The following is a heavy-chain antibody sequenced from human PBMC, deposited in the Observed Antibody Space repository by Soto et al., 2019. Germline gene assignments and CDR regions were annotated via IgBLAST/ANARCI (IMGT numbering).Heavy chain of an antibody. V-gene: IGHV4-34*01. J-gene: IGHJ5*02. CDR2: INHSGST. Sequence: SETLSLTCAVYVVSFSGYYWSCIRQPPGKGLEWIGEINHSGSTNYNPSLKSRVTISVDTSKNQFSLKLSSVTAADTAVYYCARGIGNDWSDDRWFDPLGQGPLVTVSS. D-gene: IGHD3-3*01. CDR3: ARGIGNDWSDDRWFDP. CDR1: VVSFSGYY.